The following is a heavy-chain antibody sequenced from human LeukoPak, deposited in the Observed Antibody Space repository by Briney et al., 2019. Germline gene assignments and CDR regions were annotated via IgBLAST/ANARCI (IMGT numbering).Heavy chain of an antibody. CDR3: ARGLPGGFDI. CDR1: GFTFSSYG. V-gene: IGHV3-33*01. CDR2: IWYDGSNK. Sequence: GGSLRLSCAASGFTFSSYGMHWVRQAPGKGLEWVAVIWYDGSNKYYADSVKGRFTISRENAKKSFYLQMNSLRAADTAVYYCARGLPGGFDIWGQGTVVTVSS. D-gene: IGHD2-8*02. J-gene: IGHJ3*02.